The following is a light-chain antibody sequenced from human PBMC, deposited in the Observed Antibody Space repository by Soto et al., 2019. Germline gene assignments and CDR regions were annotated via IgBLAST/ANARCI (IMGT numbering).Light chain of an antibody. CDR1: SSDVGGYNY. J-gene: IGLJ1*01. CDR3: SSYAGSNKEV. CDR2: EVS. Sequence: QSVLTRPPSASGSPGQSVTISCTGTSSDVGGYNYVSWYQQHPGKAPKLTIYEVSKRPSGVPDRFSGSKSGNTASLTVSGLQAEDEADYYCSSYAGSNKEVFGTGTKVTVL. V-gene: IGLV2-8*01.